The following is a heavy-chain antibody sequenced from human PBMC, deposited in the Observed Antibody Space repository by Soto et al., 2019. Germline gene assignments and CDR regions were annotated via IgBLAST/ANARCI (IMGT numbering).Heavy chain of an antibody. V-gene: IGHV1-18*01. J-gene: IGHJ4*01. CDR2: ISAYNGNT. CDR3: ARDLPPVDY. CDR1: GYTFSSYH. Sequence: QIQLVQSGAEVKKPGASVKVSCKASGYTFSSYHITWVRQAPGQGLEWMGWISAYNGNTNYAQNRQGRVTMTTDPSTSTAYMELRSLGSDGTAVYYCARDLPPVDYWGQGTLVTVSS.